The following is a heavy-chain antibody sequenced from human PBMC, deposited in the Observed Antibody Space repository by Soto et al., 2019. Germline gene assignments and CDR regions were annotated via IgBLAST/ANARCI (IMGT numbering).Heavy chain of an antibody. Sequence: PGESLKICCKGSGCRFTTYWIGWVRQMPGKGLEWMGIIYPGDSDTRYSPSFQGQVTISADKSISTAYLQWSSLKASDTAMYYCARQYCISTSCYVGSDFWGQGTLVTVSS. J-gene: IGHJ4*02. CDR2: IYPGDSDT. V-gene: IGHV5-51*01. CDR3: ARQYCISTSCYVGSDF. D-gene: IGHD2-2*01. CDR1: GCRFTTYW.